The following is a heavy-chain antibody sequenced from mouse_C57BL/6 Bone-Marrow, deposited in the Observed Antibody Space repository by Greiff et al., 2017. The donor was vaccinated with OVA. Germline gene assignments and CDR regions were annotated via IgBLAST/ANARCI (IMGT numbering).Heavy chain of an antibody. V-gene: IGHV1-20*01. J-gene: IGHJ4*01. Sequence: EVQLQQSGPELVKPGDSVKISCKASGYSFTGYFMNWVMQSHGKSLEWIGRINPYNGDTFYNQKFKGKATLTVDKSSSTAHMELRSLTSEDSAVYYCARSYYGIAMDYWGQGTSVTVSS. D-gene: IGHD1-1*01. CDR3: ARSYYGIAMDY. CDR2: INPYNGDT. CDR1: GYSFTGYF.